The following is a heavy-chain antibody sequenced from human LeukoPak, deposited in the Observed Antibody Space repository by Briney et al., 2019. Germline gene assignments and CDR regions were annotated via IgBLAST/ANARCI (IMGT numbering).Heavy chain of an antibody. V-gene: IGHV4-34*01. D-gene: IGHD2-15*01. CDR3: ASPGYCSGGSCYPVD. CDR1: GGSFSGYY. CDR2: INHSGST. J-gene: IGHJ4*02. Sequence: SETLSLTCAVYGGSFSGYYWSWIRQPPGNGLEWIGEINHSGSTNYNPSLKSRVTISVDTSKNQFSLKLSSVTAADTAVYYCASPGYCSGGSCYPVDWGQGTLVTVSS.